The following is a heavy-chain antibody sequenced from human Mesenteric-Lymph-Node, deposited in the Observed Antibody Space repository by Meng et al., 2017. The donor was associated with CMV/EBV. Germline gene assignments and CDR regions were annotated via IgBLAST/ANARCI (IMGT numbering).Heavy chain of an antibody. J-gene: IGHJ3*02. V-gene: IGHV4-59*01. CDR2: VYSSGSP. D-gene: IGHD1-26*01. Sequence: SETLSLTCTVSGGSISGYYWSWIRQPPGKGLGWIGYVYSSGSPNYNPSLKSRVSMSVDTSKNQLSLKPSSVTAPDTAVYYCARDLFARRVGPRDAFDIWGQGTMVTVSS. CDR3: ARDLFARRVGPRDAFDI. CDR1: GGSISGYY.